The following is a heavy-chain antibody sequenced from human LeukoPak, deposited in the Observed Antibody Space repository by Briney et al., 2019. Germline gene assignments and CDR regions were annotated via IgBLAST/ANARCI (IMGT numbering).Heavy chain of an antibody. CDR3: AALDHGHDY. CDR1: GFTLSNYA. CDR2: INSDGSST. V-gene: IGHV3-74*03. J-gene: IGHJ4*02. Sequence: GGSLRLSCTAPGFTLSNYAMSWVRQAPGKGLVRVSRINSDGSSTKCADSVKGRFTISRDNAKNTLYLQMNSLRAEDTAVYYCAALDHGHDYWGQGTLVTVSS.